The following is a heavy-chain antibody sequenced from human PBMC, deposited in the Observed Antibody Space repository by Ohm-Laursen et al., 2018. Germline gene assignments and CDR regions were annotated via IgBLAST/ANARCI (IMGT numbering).Heavy chain of an antibody. V-gene: IGHV3-7*01. Sequence: SLRLSCTASGFTFSSSWMTWLRQAPGKGLEWVANIKQDGSEKYYVDSVKGRFIISRDNAKNSLYLQMNSLRAGDTAVYYCARDRAEHNDYFDYWGQGTLVTVSS. D-gene: IGHD1/OR15-1a*01. CDR1: GFTFSSSW. CDR2: IKQDGSEK. CDR3: ARDRAEHNDYFDY. J-gene: IGHJ4*02.